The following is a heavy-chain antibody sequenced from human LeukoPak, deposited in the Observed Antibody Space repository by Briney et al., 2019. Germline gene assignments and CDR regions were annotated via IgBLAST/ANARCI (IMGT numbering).Heavy chain of an antibody. J-gene: IGHJ4*02. D-gene: IGHD2-2*01. CDR1: GFTFGSYA. Sequence: SGGSLRLSCAASGFTFGSYAMSWVRQAPGKGLEWVSAISVDGSGAWYAGSVRGRSTIPRDNSKSTVYLQMNSLTADDTAVYFCARDRNFPRDQFDYWGQGTLVTVSS. V-gene: IGHV3-23*01. CDR2: ISVDGSGA. CDR3: ARDRNFPRDQFDY.